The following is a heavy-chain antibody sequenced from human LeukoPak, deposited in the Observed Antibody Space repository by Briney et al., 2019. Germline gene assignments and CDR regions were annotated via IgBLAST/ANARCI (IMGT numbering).Heavy chain of an antibody. J-gene: IGHJ4*02. CDR2: ISSSGTTI. CDR3: AREDLPASGPFDY. V-gene: IGHV3-48*03. CDR1: GFTFSSYE. D-gene: IGHD2-2*01. Sequence: GGSLRLSCAASGFTFSSYEMKWVRQAPGKGLEWVSYISSSGTTIHYANSVKGRFTISRDNAKNSLFLQMNSLRVEDSAIYYCAREDLPASGPFDYWGQGTLVTVSS.